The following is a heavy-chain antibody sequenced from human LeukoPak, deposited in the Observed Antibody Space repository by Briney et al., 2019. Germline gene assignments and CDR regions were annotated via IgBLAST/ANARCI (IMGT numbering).Heavy chain of an antibody. CDR3: VRSGVPRQIDN. CDR2: IYPSDSDT. V-gene: IGHV5-51*01. J-gene: IGHJ4*02. Sequence: GESLKISCKGSGYSFTSCWIGWVRQMPGKGLEWMGIIYPSDSDTRYSPSLQGQVTISADKSIITAYLQWSSLKASDTAMYYCVRSGVPRQIDNWGQGTLVTVSS. D-gene: IGHD3-10*01. CDR1: GYSFTSCW.